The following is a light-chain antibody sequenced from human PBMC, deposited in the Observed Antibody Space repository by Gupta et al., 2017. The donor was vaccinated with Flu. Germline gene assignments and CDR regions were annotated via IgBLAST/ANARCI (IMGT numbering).Light chain of an antibody. CDR1: QSVLYSSNNKNY. Sequence: DIVMTHSPDSLAVSLGERATINCKSSQSVLYSSNNKNYLAWYQQKPVQPPKLLIYWASTRESGVPDRFSGSGSGTDFTLTISSLQAEDVAVYYCQQYDSTPWTFGQGTKVEIK. CDR3: QQYDSTPWT. CDR2: WAS. J-gene: IGKJ1*01. V-gene: IGKV4-1*01.